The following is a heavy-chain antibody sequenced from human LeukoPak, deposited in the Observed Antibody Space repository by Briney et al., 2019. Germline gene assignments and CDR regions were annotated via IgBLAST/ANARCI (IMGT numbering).Heavy chain of an antibody. Sequence: PGGSLRLSCTASGFTFGDYAMSWFRQAPGKGLEWVGFIRSKAYGGTTEYAATVKVRFTISRDDSKSIAYLQMNSLKTEDTAVYYCTRDYGHESAFVDYWGQGTLVTVSS. CDR2: IRSKAYGGTT. CDR1: GFTFGDYA. CDR3: TRDYGHESAFVDY. J-gene: IGHJ4*02. V-gene: IGHV3-49*03. D-gene: IGHD3-16*01.